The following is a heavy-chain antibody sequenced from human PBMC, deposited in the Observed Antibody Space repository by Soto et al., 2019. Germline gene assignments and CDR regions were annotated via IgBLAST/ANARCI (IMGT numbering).Heavy chain of an antibody. Sequence: EVQLVESGGGLVQPGGSLRLSCAASGFTFSRYWMSWVRQGPGKGLEWVANIKQDGSQKNYVDSVKGRVTISRDNAKNSXYLQMNSLRAEDTAVYYCARHDYYDSSGSSYYGMDVWGQGTTVTVSS. D-gene: IGHD3-22*01. CDR1: GFTFSRYW. CDR2: IKQDGSQK. CDR3: ARHDYYDSSGSSYYGMDV. J-gene: IGHJ6*02. V-gene: IGHV3-7*04.